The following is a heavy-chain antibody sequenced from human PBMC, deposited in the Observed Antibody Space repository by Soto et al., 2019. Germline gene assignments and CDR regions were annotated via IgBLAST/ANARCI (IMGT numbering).Heavy chain of an antibody. CDR2: IYYSGST. Sequence: SETLSLTCNVSGDSITRYYWSWIRQPPGKGLEWIGYIYYSGSTNQNPSLKSRVTISVDMSKNLFSLKLNSVTAADTAVYFCASAVSPIPKLDYWGHGTLVTVSS. D-gene: IGHD2-2*02. CDR3: ASAVSPIPKLDY. CDR1: GDSITRYY. V-gene: IGHV4-59*01. J-gene: IGHJ4*01.